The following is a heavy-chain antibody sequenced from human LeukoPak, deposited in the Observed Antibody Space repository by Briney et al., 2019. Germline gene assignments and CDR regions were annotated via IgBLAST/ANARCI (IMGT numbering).Heavy chain of an antibody. CDR2: ISGSGRYI. V-gene: IGHV3-21*01. J-gene: IGHJ6*02. CDR1: GFTFSSYN. Sequence: GGSLRLSCAASGFTFSSYNMNWVRQAPGKGLEWVSSISGSGRYIYYADSVKGRFTISRDNARNTLYLQMNSLRAEDTAVYYCARAHRSGMDVWGQGTTVTVSS. CDR3: ARAHRSGMDV. D-gene: IGHD1-14*01.